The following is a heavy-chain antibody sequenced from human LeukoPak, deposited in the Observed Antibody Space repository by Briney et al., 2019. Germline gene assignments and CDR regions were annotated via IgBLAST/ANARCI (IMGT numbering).Heavy chain of an antibody. Sequence: SETLSLTCAVYGGSFSGYYWSWIRQPPGKGLEWIGSIYYSGSTYYNPSLKSRVTISVDTSKNQFSLKLSSVTAADTAVYYCARGSITMVRGVIDYWGQGTLVTVSS. CDR1: GGSFSGYY. V-gene: IGHV4-34*01. D-gene: IGHD3-10*01. J-gene: IGHJ4*02. CDR3: ARGSITMVRGVIDY. CDR2: IYYSGST.